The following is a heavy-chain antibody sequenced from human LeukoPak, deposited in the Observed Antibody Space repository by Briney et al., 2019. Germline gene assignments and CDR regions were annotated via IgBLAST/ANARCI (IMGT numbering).Heavy chain of an antibody. Sequence: GGSLRLSCAASGFTVSSNDMSWVRQAPGKGLEWVSVIYRGGSTYYADSVKGRFTTSKDNSKNTLYLQMNSLRAEDTAVYYCAREALPGWYFDLWGRGTLVTVSS. CDR1: GFTVSSND. CDR3: AREALPGWYFDL. J-gene: IGHJ2*01. V-gene: IGHV3-53*01. CDR2: IYRGGST.